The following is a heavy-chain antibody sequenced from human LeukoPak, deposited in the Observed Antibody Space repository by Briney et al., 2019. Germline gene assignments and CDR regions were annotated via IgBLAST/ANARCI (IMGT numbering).Heavy chain of an antibody. Sequence: GGSLRLSCSASGFTFHTYWMSWVRQAPGKGLEWVANIKQPGSEKYHVDSVRGRFTISRDNAKNSLYLQMISLRVEDTAVYYCARTDATSLGYFDFWGQGTLVTVSS. CDR3: ARTDATSLGYFDF. D-gene: IGHD3-3*02. J-gene: IGHJ4*02. CDR2: IKQPGSEK. CDR1: GFTFHTYW. V-gene: IGHV3-7*01.